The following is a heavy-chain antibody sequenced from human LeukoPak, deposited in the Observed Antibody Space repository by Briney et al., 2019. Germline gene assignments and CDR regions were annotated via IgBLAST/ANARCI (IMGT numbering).Heavy chain of an antibody. CDR3: ARVQHSGAADTFDI. Sequence: SSETLSLTCAVSGASISSYYWTLIRQPPGEGLEWVGNIFYTGSTNYNPSLKCRVTMSVDTSKNQFSLKLTSVSAADTAVYYCARVQHSGAADTFDIWGQGTLVTVSS. V-gene: IGHV4-59*01. D-gene: IGHD1-26*01. J-gene: IGHJ3*02. CDR2: IFYTGST. CDR1: GASISSYY.